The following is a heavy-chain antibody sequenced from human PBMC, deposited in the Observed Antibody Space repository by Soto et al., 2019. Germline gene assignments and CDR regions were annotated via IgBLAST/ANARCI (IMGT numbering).Heavy chain of an antibody. J-gene: IGHJ6*03. V-gene: IGHV1-69*02. CDR2: IIPILGIA. CDR3: AGTYYYGSGTLYYYYMDV. D-gene: IGHD3-10*01. Sequence: QVQLVQSGAEVKKPGSSVKVSCKASGGTFSSYTISWVRQAPGQGLEWMGRIIPILGIANYAQKFQGRVTITPDKSTSTAYMELSSLRSEDTAVYYCAGTYYYGSGTLYYYYMDVWGNGTTVTVSS. CDR1: GGTFSSYT.